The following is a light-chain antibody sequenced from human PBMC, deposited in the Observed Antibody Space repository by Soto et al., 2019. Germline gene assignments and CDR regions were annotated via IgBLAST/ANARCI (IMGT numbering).Light chain of an antibody. J-gene: IGLJ2*01. CDR2: SNN. Sequence: QYVLTQPPSASGTPGQRGTISCSGSSSNIGSNTVNWYQQLPGTAPKLVIYSNNQRPSGVPDRFSGSKSGTSASLAISGLQSEDEADYYCVAWDDSLNGYVVFGGGTQLTVL. CDR3: VAWDDSLNGYVV. V-gene: IGLV1-44*01. CDR1: SSNIGSNT.